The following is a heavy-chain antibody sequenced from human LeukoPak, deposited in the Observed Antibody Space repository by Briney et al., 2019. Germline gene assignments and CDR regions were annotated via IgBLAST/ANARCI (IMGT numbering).Heavy chain of an antibody. CDR2: IYYSGST. CDR3: ARGETEFDY. V-gene: IGHV4-39*07. Sequence: SETLSLTCTVSGGSISSSSYYWGWIRQPPGKGLEWIGSIYYSGSTYYNPSLKSRVTISVDTSKNQFSLKLSSVTAADTAVYYCARGETEFDYWGQGTLVTVSS. CDR1: GGSISSSSYY. J-gene: IGHJ4*02.